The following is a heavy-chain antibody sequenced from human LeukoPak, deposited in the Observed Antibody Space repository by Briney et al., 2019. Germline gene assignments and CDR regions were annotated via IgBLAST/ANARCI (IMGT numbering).Heavy chain of an antibody. CDR3: ARDETPTNGYDSYDF. CDR1: GFTFDDYA. Sequence: GGSLRLSCAASGFTFDDYAMHWVRQAPGKGLEWVSGISWNSGSIGYADSVKGRFTISRDNAKNSLYLQMNSLRAEDTAVYYCARDETPTNGYDSYDFWGQGTLVTVST. D-gene: IGHD5-12*01. V-gene: IGHV3-9*01. J-gene: IGHJ4*02. CDR2: ISWNSGSI.